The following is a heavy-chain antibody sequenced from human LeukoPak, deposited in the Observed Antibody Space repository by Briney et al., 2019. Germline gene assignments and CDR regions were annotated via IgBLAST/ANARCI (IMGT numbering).Heavy chain of an antibody. J-gene: IGHJ4*02. CDR3: ANLKYSGYDQSY. V-gene: IGHV3-23*01. Sequence: GGSLRLSCAASGFTFSSYAMSWVRQAPGKGLEWFSAISGSGGSTYYADSVEGRFTISRDNSKNTLYLQMNSLRAEDTAVYYRANLKYSGYDQSYWGQGTLVTVSS. CDR1: GFTFSSYA. D-gene: IGHD5-12*01. CDR2: ISGSGGST.